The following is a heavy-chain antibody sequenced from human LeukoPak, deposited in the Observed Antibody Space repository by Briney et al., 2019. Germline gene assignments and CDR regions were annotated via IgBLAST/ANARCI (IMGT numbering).Heavy chain of an antibody. D-gene: IGHD5-12*01. CDR2: INPSGGST. V-gene: IGHV1-46*01. Sequence: ASVKVSCKASGGTFSSYAISWVRQAPGQGLEWMGIINPSGGSTTYAQKFQGRVTMTRDTSTSTVYMELSSLRSEDTAVYYCARDGAYNSGLDYWGQGTLVTVSS. CDR3: ARDGAYNSGLDY. CDR1: GGTFSSYA. J-gene: IGHJ4*02.